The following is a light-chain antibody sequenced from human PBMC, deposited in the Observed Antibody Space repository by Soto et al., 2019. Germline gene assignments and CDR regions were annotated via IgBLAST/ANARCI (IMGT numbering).Light chain of an antibody. J-gene: IGKJ5*01. CDR2: DAS. CDR1: QNVNSN. V-gene: IGKV3D-15*01. CDR3: QQYKNWPL. Sequence: EIVMMQSPATVSVSPGERATLSCRASQNVNSNLAWYQQKPGQAPRLLIYDASNRATGIPARFSGSGSGTDFTLTISSLQSEDFAVYYCQQYKNWPLFGQGTRLEIK.